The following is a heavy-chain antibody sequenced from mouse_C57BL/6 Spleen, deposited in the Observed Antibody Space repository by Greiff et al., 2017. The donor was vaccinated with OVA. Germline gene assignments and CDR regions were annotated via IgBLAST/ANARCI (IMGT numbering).Heavy chain of an antibody. CDR1: GFSLTSYG. V-gene: IGHV2-2*01. Sequence: QVQLQQSGPGLVQPSQSLSITCTVSGFSLTSYGVHWVRQSPGKGLEWLGVIWSGGSTDYNAAFISRLSISKDNSKSQVFFKMNSLQADDTAIYYCARNQYYGSSPFAYWGQGTLVTVSA. CDR3: ARNQYYGSSPFAY. D-gene: IGHD1-1*01. CDR2: IWSGGST. J-gene: IGHJ3*01.